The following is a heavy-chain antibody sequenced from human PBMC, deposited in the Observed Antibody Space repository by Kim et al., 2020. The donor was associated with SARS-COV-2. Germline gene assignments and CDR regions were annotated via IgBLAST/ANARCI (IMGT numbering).Heavy chain of an antibody. Sequence: GGSLRLSCAASGFSFGANAMHWVRRAPGKGLGWVAGISWNSGNKYYVDSVGGRFNIPRGYAKNPPYLQVNRLRSGDTATYYCAKGGGAVSDRGGFGGQGT. CDR2: ISWNSGNK. CDR3: AKGGGAVSDRGGF. V-gene: IGHV3-9*01. D-gene: IGHD3-16*01. CDR1: GFSFGANA. J-gene: IGHJ1*01.